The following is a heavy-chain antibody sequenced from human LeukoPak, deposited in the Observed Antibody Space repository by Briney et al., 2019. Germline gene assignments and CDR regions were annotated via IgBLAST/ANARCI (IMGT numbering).Heavy chain of an antibody. D-gene: IGHD2-2*01. CDR3: ARDLGVVVVPAALDY. Sequence: GGSLRLSCAASRFPFSSYEMNWVRQAPGKGLEWVSYISCSGSTIYYADSVKGRFTISRDNAKNSLYLQMNSLRAEDTAVYYCARDLGVVVVPAALDYWGQGTLVTVSS. J-gene: IGHJ4*02. CDR2: ISCSGSTI. V-gene: IGHV3-48*03. CDR1: RFPFSSYE.